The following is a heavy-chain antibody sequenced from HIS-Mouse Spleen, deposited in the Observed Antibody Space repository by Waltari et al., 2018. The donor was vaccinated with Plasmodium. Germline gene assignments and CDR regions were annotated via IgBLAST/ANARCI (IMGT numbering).Heavy chain of an antibody. D-gene: IGHD2-2*01. J-gene: IGHJ4*02. CDR1: GFSLSTSGVG. CDR3: AHRPDCSSTSCYGGFDY. CDR2: IYWDDVK. V-gene: IGHV2-5*02. Sequence: QITLKESGPTLVKPTQTLTLTCTFSGFSLSTSGVGVGWIRQPPGKALEWLALIYWDDVKRYSPSLKRRLTITKDTAKNQVVLTMTNMDPVDTATYYCAHRPDCSSTSCYGGFDYWGQGTLVTVSS.